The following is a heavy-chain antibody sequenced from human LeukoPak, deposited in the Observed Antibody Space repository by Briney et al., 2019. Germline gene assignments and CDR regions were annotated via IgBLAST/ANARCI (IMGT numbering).Heavy chain of an antibody. J-gene: IGHJ4*02. CDR1: GGSISSSSYC. CDR3: ARHRLSTSSGEGPTFFDF. Sequence: SETLSLTCTVSGGSISSSSYCWGWIRQPPGRGLEWIGSNYCRGSTYYNPSLKSRVTISVDTSKNQFSLKLTSVTAADTAVYYCARHRLSTSSGEGPTFFDFWGQGTQVTVSS. CDR2: NYCRGST. D-gene: IGHD6-6*01. V-gene: IGHV4-39*01.